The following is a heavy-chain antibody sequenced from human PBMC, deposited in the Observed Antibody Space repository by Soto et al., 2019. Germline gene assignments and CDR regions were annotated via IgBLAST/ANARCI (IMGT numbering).Heavy chain of an antibody. J-gene: IGHJ4*02. V-gene: IGHV1-69*12. Sequence: QVQLVQSGAEVKKPGSSVKVSCKASVDTFTIFAISWVRQAPGQGLEWMGGIIPTIGTTNSAQRFQGRITITGNESTGTAYMELSSLKSEETAVYYCATDLGSGYDPGDYWGQGTLVTVSS. CDR1: VDTFTIFA. CDR3: ATDLGSGYDPGDY. D-gene: IGHD5-12*01. CDR2: IIPTIGTT.